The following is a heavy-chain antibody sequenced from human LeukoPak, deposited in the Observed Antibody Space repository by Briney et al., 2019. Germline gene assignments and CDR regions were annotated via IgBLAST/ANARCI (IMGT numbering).Heavy chain of an antibody. CDR2: INHSGST. J-gene: IGHJ6*02. CDR3: AADYGDYVSYYYGMDV. D-gene: IGHD4-17*01. V-gene: IGHV4-34*01. CDR1: GGSFSGYY. Sequence: SETLSLTCAVYGGSFSGYYWSWIRQPPGKGLEWIGEINHSGSTNYNPSLKSRVTISVDTSKNQFSLKLSSVTAADTAVYYCAADYGDYVSYYYGMDVWGQGTTVTVSS.